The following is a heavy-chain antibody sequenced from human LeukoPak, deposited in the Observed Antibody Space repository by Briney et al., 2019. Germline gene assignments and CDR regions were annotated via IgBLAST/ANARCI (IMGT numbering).Heavy chain of an antibody. J-gene: IGHJ4*02. CDR2: IIPIFGTA. CDR1: GGTFSSYA. D-gene: IGHD1-26*01. CDR3: ARELIVGAVDY. V-gene: IGHV1-69*05. Sequence: GASVKVSCKASGGTFSSYAISWVRQAPGQGLEWMGRIIPIFGTANYAQKFQGRVTITTDESTSTAYLELRSLRSEDTAVYYCARELIVGAVDYWGQGTLVTVSS.